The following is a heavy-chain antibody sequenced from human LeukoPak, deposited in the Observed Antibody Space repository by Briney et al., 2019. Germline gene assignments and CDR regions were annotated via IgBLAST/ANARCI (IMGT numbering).Heavy chain of an antibody. CDR2: MNPNSGNT. J-gene: IGHJ6*03. V-gene: IGHV1-8*01. CDR1: GYTFTSYD. CDR3: ARSGYSSSWYVWDYYYYYMDA. Sequence: ASVKVSCKASGYTFTSYDINWVRQATGQGLEWMGWMNPNSGNTGYAQKFQGRVTMTRNTSISTAYMELSSLRSEDTAVYYCARSGYSSSWYVWDYYYYYMDAWGKGTTVTVSS. D-gene: IGHD6-13*01.